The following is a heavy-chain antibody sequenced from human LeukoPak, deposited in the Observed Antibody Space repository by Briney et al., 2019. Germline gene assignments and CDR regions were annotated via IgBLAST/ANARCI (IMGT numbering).Heavy chain of an antibody. J-gene: IGHJ4*02. CDR3: ARPYYYSSGSLPY. CDR2: IKKDGSEK. V-gene: IGHV3-7*01. CDR1: GFTFSSFW. D-gene: IGHD3-10*01. Sequence: GGSLRLSCAASGFTFSSFWMSWVRQAPGRGLEWVASIKKDGSEKEYVDSVKGRFTISRDNAKNSLYLQMNSLRAEDTAVYYCARPYYYSSGSLPYWGQGTLVTVSS.